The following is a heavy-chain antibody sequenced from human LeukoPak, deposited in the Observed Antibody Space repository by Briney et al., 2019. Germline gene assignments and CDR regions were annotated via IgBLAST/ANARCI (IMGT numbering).Heavy chain of an antibody. J-gene: IGHJ4*02. Sequence: ASVNVSCKASGYTFTSYGISWVRQAPGQGLEWMGWISAYNGNTNYAQNLQGRFTMHTSTSTSTAYMELRSLRSVDTAVYAGASLWGGAYYYGSGSPTRYYFDYWGQGTLVTVSS. D-gene: IGHD3-10*01. CDR2: ISAYNGNT. CDR3: ASLWGGAYYYGSGSPTRYYFDY. CDR1: GYTFTSYG. V-gene: IGHV1-18*04.